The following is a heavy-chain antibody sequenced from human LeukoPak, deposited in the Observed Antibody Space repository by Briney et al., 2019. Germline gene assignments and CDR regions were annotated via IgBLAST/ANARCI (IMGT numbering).Heavy chain of an antibody. D-gene: IGHD1-14*01. CDR2: IYYSGST. J-gene: IGHJ4*02. CDR1: GGSISSGGYY. Sequence: TLSLTCTVSGGSISSGGYYWSWIRQHPGKGLEWIGYIYYSGSTYYNPSLKSRVTISVDTSKNQFSLKLSSVTAADTAVYYCAKGATTPKPYYFDYWGQGILVTVSS. CDR3: AKGATTPKPYYFDY. V-gene: IGHV4-31*03.